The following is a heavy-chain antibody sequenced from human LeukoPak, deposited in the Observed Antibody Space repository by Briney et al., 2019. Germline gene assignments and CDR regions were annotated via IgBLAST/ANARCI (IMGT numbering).Heavy chain of an antibody. V-gene: IGHV3-21*06. Sequence: KPGGSLRLXCAASGFAYSSYNMKWVRQAPGKGLEWVSFISTTSTYIYYADSVKGRFTVSRDNSKNLLYLQMDSLRVEDTAVYYCARAGTCSSTSCDGGIEYWGQGTLVTVSS. CDR1: GFAYSSYN. CDR2: ISTTSTYI. D-gene: IGHD2-2*01. CDR3: ARAGTCSSTSCDGGIEY. J-gene: IGHJ4*02.